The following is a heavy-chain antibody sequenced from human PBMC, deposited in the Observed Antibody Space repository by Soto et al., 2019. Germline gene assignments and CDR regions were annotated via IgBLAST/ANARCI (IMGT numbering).Heavy chain of an antibody. CDR2: IYYSGST. J-gene: IGHJ5*02. CDR3: AILSRYYYGSGNWFDP. CDR1: GGSISSYY. V-gene: IGHV4-59*01. Sequence: QVQLQESGPGLVKPSETLSLTCTVSGGSISSYYWSWIRQPPGKGLEWIGYIYYSGSTNYNPSLKSRVTISVDTSKNQFCLKLSSVTAADTAVYYCAILSRYYYGSGNWFDPWGQGTLVTVSS. D-gene: IGHD3-10*01.